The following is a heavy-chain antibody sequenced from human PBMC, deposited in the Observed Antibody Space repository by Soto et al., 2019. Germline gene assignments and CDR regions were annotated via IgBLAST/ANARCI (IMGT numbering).Heavy chain of an antibody. Sequence: EVQLLESGGGLVQPGGSLRLSCGASGCTFRDNAMTWVRQAPGKGLEWVSSISDDGDSTYYADSVKGRFAVSRDNSKNTLFLHMNSLGAEDTAVYYCAKSLSTAVNYGLDVWGQGTSVTVSS. CDR1: GCTFRDNA. J-gene: IGHJ6*02. CDR2: ISDDGDST. CDR3: AKSLSTAVNYGLDV. V-gene: IGHV3-23*01. D-gene: IGHD2-2*01.